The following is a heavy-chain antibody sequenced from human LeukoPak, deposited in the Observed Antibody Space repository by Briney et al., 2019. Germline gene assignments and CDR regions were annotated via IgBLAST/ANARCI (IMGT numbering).Heavy chain of an antibody. J-gene: IGHJ4*02. CDR3: ARGSAVYGDYKTYYFDY. CDR2: ISAYNGNT. V-gene: IGHV1-18*01. Sequence: ASVKVSCKASGYTFTSYGISWVRQAPGQGLEWMGWISAYNGNTNYAQKLQGRVTMTTDTSTSTAYMELRSLRSDDTAVYYCARGSAVYGDYKTYYFDYWGQGTLDTVSS. CDR1: GYTFTSYG. D-gene: IGHD4-17*01.